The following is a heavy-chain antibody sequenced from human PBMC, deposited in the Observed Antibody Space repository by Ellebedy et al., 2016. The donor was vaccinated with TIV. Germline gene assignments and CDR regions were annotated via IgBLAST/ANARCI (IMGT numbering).Heavy chain of an antibody. Sequence: PGGSLRLSCAASGFTFSSYSMNWVRQAPGKGLEYVSRITSGSDTISYADSVKGRFTISRDNAKNSLYLQMNSLRDEDTAVYYCVTWGQSYGRWGQGSLVTVSS. CDR2: ITSGSDTI. J-gene: IGHJ4*02. D-gene: IGHD3-16*01. CDR3: VTWGQSYGR. V-gene: IGHV3-48*02. CDR1: GFTFSSYS.